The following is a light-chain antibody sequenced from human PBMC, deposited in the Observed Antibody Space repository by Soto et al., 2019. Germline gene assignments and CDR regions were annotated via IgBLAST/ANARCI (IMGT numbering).Light chain of an antibody. CDR2: DAS. CDR3: QEYNSYPWT. Sequence: IQMTQSPSSLSASVGDRVTLTCRASQLISSWAWYQQRPGKAPKLLIYDASTLKNGVPSRFSGSASGTQFTLTINSLQPDDFATYYCQEYNSYPWTFGRGTKVDIK. CDR1: QLISSW. J-gene: IGKJ1*01. V-gene: IGKV1-5*01.